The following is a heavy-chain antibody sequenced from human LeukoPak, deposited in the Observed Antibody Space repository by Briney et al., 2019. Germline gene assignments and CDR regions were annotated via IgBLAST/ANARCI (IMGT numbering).Heavy chain of an antibody. CDR1: GFTFSSYD. Sequence: GGSLRLSCAASGFTFSSYDMHWVRQATGKGLEWVSAIGTAGDTYYPGSVKGRFTISRENAENSLYLQMNSLRAGDTAVYYCAREARIAAAGTHYYYYYGMDVWGQGTTVTVSS. CDR2: IGTAGDT. CDR3: AREARIAAAGTHYYYYYGMDV. D-gene: IGHD6-13*01. V-gene: IGHV3-13*01. J-gene: IGHJ6*02.